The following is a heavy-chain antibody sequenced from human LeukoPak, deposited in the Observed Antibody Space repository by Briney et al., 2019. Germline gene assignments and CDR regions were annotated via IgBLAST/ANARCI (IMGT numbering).Heavy chain of an antibody. CDR1: GGSFTSYA. CDR2: FTPMLGIA. CDR3: ASVRDAYNQGYWYFDL. V-gene: IGHV1-69*04. D-gene: IGHD5-24*01. Sequence: SVKVSCKASGGSFTSYAFSWVRQAPGHGLEWMGRFTPMLGIAHFPQRFRDRVSLSADMSTSTAYMELSSLRSEDTAMYYCASVRDAYNQGYWYFDLWGRGTLVSVSS. J-gene: IGHJ2*01.